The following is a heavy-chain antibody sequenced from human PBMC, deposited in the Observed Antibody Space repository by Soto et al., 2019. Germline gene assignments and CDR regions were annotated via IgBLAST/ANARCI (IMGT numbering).Heavy chain of an antibody. V-gene: IGHV3-7*05. J-gene: IGHJ4*02. CDR3: ARDRGSGPY. CDR1: GLTFSNYW. Sequence: GGSLRLSCVASGLTFSNYWLIWVRQAPGKGLEWVANINQAGNKKYYVDSVKGRFTISRDNAKNSLYLQMNSLKAEDTAVYYCARDRGSGPYWGQGTLVTVSS. D-gene: IGHD2-8*02. CDR2: INQAGNKK.